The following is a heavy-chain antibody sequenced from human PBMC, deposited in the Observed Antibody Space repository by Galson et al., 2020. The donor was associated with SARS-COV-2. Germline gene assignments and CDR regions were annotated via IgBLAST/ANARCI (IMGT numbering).Heavy chain of an antibody. CDR2: ISAYNGNT. D-gene: IGHD2-2*01. J-gene: IGHJ6*02. Sequence: ASVKVSCKASGYTFTSYGISWVRQAPGQGLEWMVWISAYNGNTNYAQKLQGRVTMTTDTSTSTAYMELRSLRSDDTAVYYCARDLYCSSTSCHGPYYYYGMDVWGQGTTVTVSS. V-gene: IGHV1-18*01. CDR3: ARDLYCSSTSCHGPYYYYGMDV. CDR1: GYTFTSYG.